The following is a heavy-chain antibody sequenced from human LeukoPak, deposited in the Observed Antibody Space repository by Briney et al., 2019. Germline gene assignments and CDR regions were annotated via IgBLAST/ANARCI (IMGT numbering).Heavy chain of an antibody. J-gene: IGHJ6*02. D-gene: IGHD2/OR15-2a*01. V-gene: IGHV3-21*01. CDR3: VRDVSRRIGMDV. CDR2: ISPVSSYT. CDR1: GFSFNSYT. Sequence: GGSLRLSCLASGFSFNSYTMNWVREAPGKGLEWGSTISPVSSYTWYAESVKGRFTISRDNPKNSLYLQMDSLGAEDTAVYYCVRDVSRRIGMDVWGQGTTVSVSS.